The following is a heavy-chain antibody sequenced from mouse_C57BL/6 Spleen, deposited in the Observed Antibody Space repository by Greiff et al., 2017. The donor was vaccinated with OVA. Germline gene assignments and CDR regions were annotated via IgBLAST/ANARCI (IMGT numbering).Heavy chain of an antibody. Sequence: EVKLVESGGGLVKPGGSLKLSCAAYGGVVGADRMHWVRQAPEKGLEWVAYISSGSSTIYYADTVKGRFTISRDNAKNTLFLRMTVLRSEDTAMYCCARDDGYYYWYFDVWGTGTTVTVSS. CDR1: GGVVGADR. CDR2: ISSGSSTI. CDR3: ARDDGYYYWYFDV. J-gene: IGHJ1*03. D-gene: IGHD2-3*01. V-gene: IGHV5-17*01.